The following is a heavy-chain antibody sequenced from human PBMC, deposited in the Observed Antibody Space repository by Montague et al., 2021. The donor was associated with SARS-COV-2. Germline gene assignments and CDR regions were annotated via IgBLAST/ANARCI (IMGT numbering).Heavy chain of an antibody. V-gene: IGHV4-39*07. CDR2: IYYSGNT. J-gene: IGHJ4*02. Sequence: SETLSLTCTISGGSISSRSYYWGWIRQPPGKGLEWIGGIYYSGNTYYNPSLKSRVTISVDPSKNQFSLKLTSVTAADTAVYYCARGNRIAVAGTDFDYWGQGTLVTVSS. D-gene: IGHD6-19*01. CDR1: GGSISSRSYY. CDR3: ARGNRIAVAGTDFDY.